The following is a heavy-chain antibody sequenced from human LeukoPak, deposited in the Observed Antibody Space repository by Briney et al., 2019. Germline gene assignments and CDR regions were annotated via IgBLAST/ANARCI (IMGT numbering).Heavy chain of an antibody. CDR3: GRNDYGANSY. V-gene: IGHV4-39*07. Sequence: SETLSLTCTVSGGSISSGSYYWGWIRQPPGKGLEWIGSIYHSGSTYYNPSLKSRVTISLDTSKKQFSLKLNSVTAADTAVYYCGRNDYGANSYWGQGTLVSVSS. CDR1: GGSISSGSYY. CDR2: IYHSGST. D-gene: IGHD4-23*01. J-gene: IGHJ4*02.